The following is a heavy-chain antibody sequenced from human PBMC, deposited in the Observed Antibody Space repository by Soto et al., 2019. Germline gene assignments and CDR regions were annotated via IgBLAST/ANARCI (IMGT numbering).Heavy chain of an antibody. V-gene: IGHV3-30*18. CDR1: GFTLTNNG. CDR3: AKDRGLAESGTWSHYYYGMDV. D-gene: IGHD1-26*01. J-gene: IGHJ6*02. Sequence: GGSLRLSCVASGFTLTNNGMHWVRQAPGQGLEWVAVISSDGSSYYYGDSVRGRFTISRDTSKNTLFLEMNSLTTADTAVYYCAKDRGLAESGTWSHYYYGMDVWGQGTSVTVSS. CDR2: ISSDGSSY.